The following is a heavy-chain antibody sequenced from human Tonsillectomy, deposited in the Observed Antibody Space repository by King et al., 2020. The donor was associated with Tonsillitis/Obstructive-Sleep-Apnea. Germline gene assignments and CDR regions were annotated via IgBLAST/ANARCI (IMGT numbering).Heavy chain of an antibody. D-gene: IGHD1-14*01. CDR1: GFTFSAYS. CDR2: ISGGSSTI. CDR3: AREGVPNWNHEPS. J-gene: IGHJ5*02. V-gene: IGHV3-48*02. Sequence: QLVQSGGGLVQPGGSLRLSCAASGFTFSAYSMNWVRQAPGKGLEWGSYISGGSSTIYFADSVKGRYTISRENAKNSLSLQMNSLRDEDTAVYYCAREGVPNWNHEPSWGQGTLVTVSS.